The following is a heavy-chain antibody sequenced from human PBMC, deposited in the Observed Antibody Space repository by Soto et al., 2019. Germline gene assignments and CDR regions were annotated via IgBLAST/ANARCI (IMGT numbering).Heavy chain of an antibody. D-gene: IGHD6-13*01. Sequence: GGSLRLSCAASGFTFSSYGMSWVRQAPGKGLEWVSSISGSGGTTSYADSVKGRFTISRDNSKNTLYLQMNSLRAEDTAIYYCAKDSSSWQYWGQGTLVTVSS. CDR3: AKDSSSWQY. V-gene: IGHV3-23*01. CDR2: ISGSGGTT. J-gene: IGHJ4*02. CDR1: GFTFSSYG.